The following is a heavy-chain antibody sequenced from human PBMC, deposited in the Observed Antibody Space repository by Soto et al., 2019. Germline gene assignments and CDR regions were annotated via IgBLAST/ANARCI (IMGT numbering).Heavy chain of an antibody. J-gene: IGHJ4*02. CDR1: GFTFRNFW. Sequence: GGSLRLSCAASGFTFRNFWMSWVRQAPGKGLEWVAVINQDGSEKYYVDSVKGRFANSRDNPKKSLFLQMNSLRAEDTAVYYCARDLVNYWGQGSLVTVSS. V-gene: IGHV3-7*01. D-gene: IGHD6-6*01. CDR3: ARDLVNY. CDR2: INQDGSEK.